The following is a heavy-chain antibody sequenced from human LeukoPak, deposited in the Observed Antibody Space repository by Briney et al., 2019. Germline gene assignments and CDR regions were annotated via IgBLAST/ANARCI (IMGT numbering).Heavy chain of an antibody. CDR1: GYTFTGYY. D-gene: IGHD3-10*01. CDR3: ARDIFTGAVVNDAFGI. CDR2: INPNSGGT. J-gene: IGHJ3*02. Sequence: ASVKVSCKASGYTFTGYYMHWVRQAPGQGLEWMGWINPNSGGTNYAQKFQGRVAMTRDTSISTAYMELSRLRSDDTAVYYCARDIFTGAVVNDAFGIWGQGTMVTVSS. V-gene: IGHV1-2*02.